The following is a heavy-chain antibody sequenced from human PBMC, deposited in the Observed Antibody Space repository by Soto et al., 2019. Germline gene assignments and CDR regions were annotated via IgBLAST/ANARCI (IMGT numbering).Heavy chain of an antibody. CDR2: VYYSGGT. D-gene: IGHD2-2*01. V-gene: IGHV4-59*07. J-gene: IGHJ5*02. CDR1: GGSISSYY. CDR3: ARVPDR. Sequence: SDTLSLTCTVSGGSISSYYWSWIRQPPGKGLDWIGYVYYSGGTNYNPSLKGRVTILLDAPKNQFSLKLSSVIAADTAVYYCARVPDRWGQGTLVTVS.